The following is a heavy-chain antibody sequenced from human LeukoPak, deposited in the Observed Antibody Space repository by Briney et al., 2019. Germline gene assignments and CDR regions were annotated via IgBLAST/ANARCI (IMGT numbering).Heavy chain of an antibody. CDR3: ARPLTILRGVVTSSDY. CDR2: IYPGDSDT. Sequence: GESLKISCKGSGYTFTNYWIGWVRQMPGKGLEWVGIIYPGDSDTRYSPSFQGQVTISADKSISTAYLQWSSLEASDTAMYYCARPLTILRGVVTSSDYWGQGTLVTVSS. CDR1: GYTFTNYW. D-gene: IGHD3-10*01. J-gene: IGHJ4*02. V-gene: IGHV5-51*01.